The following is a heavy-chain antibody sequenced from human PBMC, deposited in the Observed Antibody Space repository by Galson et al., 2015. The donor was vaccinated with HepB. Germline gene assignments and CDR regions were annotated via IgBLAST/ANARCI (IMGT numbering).Heavy chain of an antibody. CDR3: ATIVLPLGYYYGMDV. V-gene: IGHV1-24*01. CDR2: FDPEDGET. Sequence: SVKVSCKVSGYTLTELSMHWVRQAPGKGLEWMGGFDPEDGETIYAQKFQGRVTMTEETSTDTAYMELSSLRSEDTAVYYCATIVLPLGYYYGMDVWGQGTTVTVSS. CDR1: GYTLTELS. J-gene: IGHJ6*02. D-gene: IGHD3-16*02.